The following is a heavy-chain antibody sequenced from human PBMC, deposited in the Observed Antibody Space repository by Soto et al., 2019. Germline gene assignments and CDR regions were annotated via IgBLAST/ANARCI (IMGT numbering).Heavy chain of an antibody. V-gene: IGHV4-59*01. CDR3: ARYRREAVAGYTLDN. D-gene: IGHD6-13*01. CDR2: IYNSGST. CDR1: GFSISCYY. Sequence: PSDTLSLTCAFSGFSISCYYWTWIRQPPGKGLEWIGYIYNSGSTNYNPSLKSRVTISEDTSKSQFSLKVNSMTAADTAVYYCARYRREAVAGYTLDNWGQGILVTVSS. J-gene: IGHJ4*02.